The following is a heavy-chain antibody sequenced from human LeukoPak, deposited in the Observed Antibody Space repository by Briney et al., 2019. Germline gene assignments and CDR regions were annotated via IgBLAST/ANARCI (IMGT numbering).Heavy chain of an antibody. Sequence: PSQTLSLTCTVSGGSISCGDYYWSWIRQPPGKGLEWIGEINHSGSTNYNPSLKSRVTISVDTSKNQFSLKLSSVTAADTAVYYCARARLRYCSGGSCGFDYWGQGTLVTVSS. CDR3: ARARLRYCSGGSCGFDY. D-gene: IGHD2-15*01. V-gene: IGHV4-30-4*08. CDR1: GGSISCGDYY. J-gene: IGHJ4*02. CDR2: INHSGST.